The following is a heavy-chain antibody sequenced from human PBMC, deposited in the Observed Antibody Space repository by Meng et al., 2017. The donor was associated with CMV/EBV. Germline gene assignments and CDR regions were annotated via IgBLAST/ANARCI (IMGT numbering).Heavy chain of an antibody. Sequence: ASVKVSCKPSGYTFMGFGISWMRLAPGQGLEWMGWISTYNGDTNFAQKFQGRVTMTTDTSTSTAYMELRSLRSDDTAVYYCARHYCSSDICYGYFDYWGQGTLVTVSS. J-gene: IGHJ4*02. V-gene: IGHV1-18*01. CDR1: GYTFMGFG. D-gene: IGHD2-2*01. CDR2: ISTYNGDT. CDR3: ARHYCSSDICYGYFDY.